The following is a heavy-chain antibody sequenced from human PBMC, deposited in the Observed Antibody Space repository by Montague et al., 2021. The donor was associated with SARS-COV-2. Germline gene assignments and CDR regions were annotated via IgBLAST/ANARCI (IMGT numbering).Heavy chain of an antibody. CDR1: RGSFSNYY. D-gene: IGHD3-9*01. CDR2: INQGGAP. V-gene: IGHV4-34*01. CDR3: ARGRPVQGSFRHFDSVSSGALDI. Sequence: SETLSLTCAVSRGSFSNYYWTWIRQSPGKGLEWIGDINQGGAPNYTPSLKSRVTISLDTSKKQISLKLNSVTVADTAVFFCARGRPVQGSFRHFDSVSSGALDIWGQGSLVIVSS. J-gene: IGHJ3*02.